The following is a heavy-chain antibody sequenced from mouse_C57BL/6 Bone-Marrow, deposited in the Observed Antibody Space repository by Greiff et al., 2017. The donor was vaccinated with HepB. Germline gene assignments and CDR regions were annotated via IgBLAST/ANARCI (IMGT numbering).Heavy chain of an antibody. V-gene: IGHV1-9*01. CDR2: ILPGSGST. D-gene: IGHD1-1*01. CDR3: AREGFYYGSSAWFAY. J-gene: IGHJ3*01. CDR1: GYTFTGYW. Sequence: VQRVESGAELMKPGASVKLSCKATGYTFTGYWIEWVKQRPGHGLEWIGEILPGSGSTNYNEKFKGKATFTADTSSNTAYMQLSSLTTEDSAIYYCAREGFYYGSSAWFAYWGQGTLVTVSA.